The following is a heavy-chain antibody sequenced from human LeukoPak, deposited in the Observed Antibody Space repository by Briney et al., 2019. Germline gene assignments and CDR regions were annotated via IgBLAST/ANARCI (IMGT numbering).Heavy chain of an antibody. CDR2: IYYSGST. J-gene: IGHJ4*02. D-gene: IGHD2-2*01. CDR3: ARGESCSSTSCSDY. Sequence: SETLSLTCTVSGGSISSGDYYWSWIRQPPGKGLEWIGYIYYSGSTYYNPSLKSRVTISVDTSKNQFSLKLSSVTAADTAVYYCARGESCSSTSCSDYWGQGILVTVSS. V-gene: IGHV4-30-4*08. CDR1: GGSISSGDYY.